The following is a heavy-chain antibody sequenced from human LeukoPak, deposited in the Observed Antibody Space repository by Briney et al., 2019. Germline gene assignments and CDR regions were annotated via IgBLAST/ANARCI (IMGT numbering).Heavy chain of an antibody. CDR2: FRLTDEK. CDR3: ASDFVWSIAY. D-gene: IGHD3-9*01. Sequence: SGPTLVKPTQPLTLTCTFSGFSLNTRDVNVAWIRQPPGKALEWLALFRLTDEKSYSPSLKNRLTIIKDTSKNQVVLRMSKMDYVDTPTYFCASDFVWSIAYWGQGSPVTVSS. J-gene: IGHJ4*02. V-gene: IGHV2-5*01. CDR1: GFSLNTRDVN.